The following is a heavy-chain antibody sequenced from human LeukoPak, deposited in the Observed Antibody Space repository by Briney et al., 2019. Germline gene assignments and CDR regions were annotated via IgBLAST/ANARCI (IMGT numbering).Heavy chain of an antibody. V-gene: IGHV3-7*01. CDR3: VSGFLQWLY. D-gene: IGHD3-3*01. CDR2: TNPDGSIK. Sequence: WGSLRLSCAASGFIFGGYWMSWVRQAPGRGLEWVANTNPDGSIKYYVDSVNGRFTISRDNAKSSLYLQMNSLRAEDTAVYYCVSGFLQWLYWGQGTLVTVSS. J-gene: IGHJ4*02. CDR1: GFIFGGYW.